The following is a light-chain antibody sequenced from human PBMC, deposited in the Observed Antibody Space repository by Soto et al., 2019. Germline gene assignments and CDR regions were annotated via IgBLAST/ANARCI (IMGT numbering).Light chain of an antibody. CDR2: GNN. J-gene: IGLJ1*01. CDR3: QSYDSSLSGYV. Sequence: QSVLTQPPSVSGAPGQRVTISCTGSSSNFGAGYDVHWYQQVPGTAPKLLIYGNNNRPSGVPDRFSGSKSGTSASLAITGLQAEDEADYYCQSYDSSLSGYVFGTGTQLTV. V-gene: IGLV1-40*01. CDR1: SSNFGAGYD.